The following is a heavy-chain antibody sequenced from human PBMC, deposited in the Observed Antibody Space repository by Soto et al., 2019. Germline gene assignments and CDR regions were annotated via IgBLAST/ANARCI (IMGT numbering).Heavy chain of an antibody. CDR2: FDPEDGET. D-gene: IGHD2-2*01. CDR3: ATDLGPAATRHGFDI. Sequence: ASVKVSCKVSGYTLTELSMHWVRQAPGKGLDWMGGFDPEDGETIYAQKFQGRVTMTEDTPTDTAYMELSSLRSEDTAVYYCATDLGPAATRHGFDIWGQGTMVTVSS. CDR1: GYTLTELS. J-gene: IGHJ3*02. V-gene: IGHV1-24*01.